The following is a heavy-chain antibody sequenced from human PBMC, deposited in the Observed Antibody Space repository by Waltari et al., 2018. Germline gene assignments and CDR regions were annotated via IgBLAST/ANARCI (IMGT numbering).Heavy chain of an antibody. J-gene: IGHJ6*03. CDR3: ARGREPYYYYYMDV. CDR2: ISWDGGST. D-gene: IGHD1-1*01. Sequence: EVQLVESGGVVVQPGGSLRLSCAASGFTFDDYAMPWVRQAPGKGLEWVSLISWDGGSTYYADSVKGRFTISRDNSKNSLYLQMNSLRAEDTALYYCARGREPYYYYYMDVWGKGTTVTVSS. V-gene: IGHV3-43D*04. CDR1: GFTFDDYA.